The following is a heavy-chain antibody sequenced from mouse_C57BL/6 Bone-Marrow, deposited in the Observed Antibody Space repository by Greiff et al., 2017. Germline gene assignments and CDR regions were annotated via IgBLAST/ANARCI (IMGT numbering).Heavy chain of an antibody. CDR1: GYTFTSYS. Sequence: QVQLQQSGAELVRPGASVKMSCKASGYTFTSYSMHWVKQRPGQGLEWIGYINPSSGYTKYNQKFKDKATLTADKSSSTAYMQLSSLTSEDSAVYYCARWPLFAYWGQGTLVTVSA. V-gene: IGHV1-4*01. J-gene: IGHJ3*01. CDR2: INPSSGYT. CDR3: ARWPLFAY.